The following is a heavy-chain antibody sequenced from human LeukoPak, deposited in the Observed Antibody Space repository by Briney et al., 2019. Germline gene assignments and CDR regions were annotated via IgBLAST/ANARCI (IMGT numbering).Heavy chain of an antibody. J-gene: IGHJ4*02. CDR2: ISSSSSYI. Sequence: GGSLRLSCAASGFTFSSYSMNWVRQAPGKGLEWVSSISSSSSYIYYADSVKGRFTISRDNSKNTLYLQMNSLRAEDTAVYYCAKREDYYGSGSYYNAASDYWGQGTLVTVSS. V-gene: IGHV3-21*04. CDR1: GFTFSSYS. D-gene: IGHD3-10*01. CDR3: AKREDYYGSGSYYNAASDY.